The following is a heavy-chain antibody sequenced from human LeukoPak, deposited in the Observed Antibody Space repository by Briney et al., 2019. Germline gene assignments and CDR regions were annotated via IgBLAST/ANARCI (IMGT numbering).Heavy chain of an antibody. CDR1: GYSISSGYY. CDR2: IYHSGST. D-gene: IGHD2-15*01. Sequence: SETLSLTCAVSGYSISSGYYWGWIRQPPGKGLEWIGSIYHSGSTYYNPSLKSRVTISVDTSKNQFSLKLSSVTAADTAVYYCARQACSGGSCYYHYYYYMGVWGKGTTVTVSS. V-gene: IGHV4-38-2*01. CDR3: ARQACSGGSCYYHYYYYMGV. J-gene: IGHJ6*03.